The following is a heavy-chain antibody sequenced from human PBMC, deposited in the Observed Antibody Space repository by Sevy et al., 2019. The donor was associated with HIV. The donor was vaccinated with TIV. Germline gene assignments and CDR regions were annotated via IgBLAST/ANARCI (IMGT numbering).Heavy chain of an antibody. V-gene: IGHV3-23*01. Sequence: GGSLRLSCAASGFTFSTYAMSWVRQAPGKGLEWVSSVSGSGATTYYASSVKGRFTMSRDNSKNTVHLQMNSLRAGDTAVYYCAKGSRFNSGSYSGHWGQGTLVTVSS. D-gene: IGHD3-10*01. CDR3: AKGSRFNSGSYSGH. J-gene: IGHJ4*02. CDR1: GFTFSTYA. CDR2: VSGSGATT.